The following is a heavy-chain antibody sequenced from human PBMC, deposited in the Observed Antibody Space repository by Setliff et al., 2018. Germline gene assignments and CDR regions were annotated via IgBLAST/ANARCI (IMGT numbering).Heavy chain of an antibody. CDR2: IYTSGST. D-gene: IGHD5-18*01. CDR1: GGSISSYY. J-gene: IGHJ6*03. Sequence: SETLSLTCTVSGGSISSYYGSWIRQPAGKGLEGIGRIYTSGSTNYNPSLKSRFTMSVDTSNHQLSLKLSSVSAADTAVYYCARDRRGYSYGSLGYYYYYMDVWGKGTTVTVSS. CDR3: ARDRRGYSYGSLGYYYYYMDV. V-gene: IGHV4-4*07.